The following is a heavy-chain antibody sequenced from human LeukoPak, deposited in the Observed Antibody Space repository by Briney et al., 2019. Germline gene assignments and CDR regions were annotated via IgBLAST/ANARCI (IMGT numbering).Heavy chain of an antibody. V-gene: IGHV3-30*18. CDR3: AKDSNYYFWSGYYYFDY. D-gene: IGHD3-3*01. CDR1: GFTFSSYG. Sequence: GRSLRLSCAASGFTFSSYGMHWVRQAPGKGLEWVAVISYDGSNKYYADSVKGRFTISRDNSKNTLYLQINSLRAEDTVVYYCAKDSNYYFWSGYYYFDYWGQGTLVTVSS. CDR2: ISYDGSNK. J-gene: IGHJ4*02.